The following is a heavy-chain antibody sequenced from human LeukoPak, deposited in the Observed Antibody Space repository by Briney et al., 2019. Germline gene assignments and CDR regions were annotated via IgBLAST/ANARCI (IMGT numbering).Heavy chain of an antibody. CDR3: ARGLRDIVVVPAASDYYYYYMDV. D-gene: IGHD2-2*01. J-gene: IGHJ6*03. CDR1: GYTLAGYY. Sequence: ASVKVSCKASGYTLAGYYLHWVRQAPGQGLEWMGWINPNSGGTNYAQKFQGRVTMTRETSISTAYMELSRLRSDDTAVYYCARGLRDIVVVPAASDYYYYYMDVWGKGTTVTVSS. CDR2: INPNSGGT. V-gene: IGHV1-2*02.